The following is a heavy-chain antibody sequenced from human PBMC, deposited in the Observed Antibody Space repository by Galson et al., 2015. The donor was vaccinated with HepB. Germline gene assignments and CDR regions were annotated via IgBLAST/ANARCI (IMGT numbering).Heavy chain of an antibody. CDR3: AKDADDYSNYGDY. Sequence: SVKVSCKASGYTFTSYAMHWVRQAPGQRLEWMGWINAGNGNTKYSQKFQGRVTITRDSSASTAYMELSSLRAEDTAVYYCAKDADDYSNYGDYWGQGTLVTVSS. CDR2: INAGNGNT. V-gene: IGHV1-3*01. J-gene: IGHJ4*02. D-gene: IGHD4-11*01. CDR1: GYTFTSYA.